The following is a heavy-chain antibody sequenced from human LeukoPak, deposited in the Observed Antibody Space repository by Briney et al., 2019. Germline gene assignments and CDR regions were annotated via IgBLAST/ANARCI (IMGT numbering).Heavy chain of an antibody. J-gene: IGHJ4*02. D-gene: IGHD2/OR15-2a*01. V-gene: IGHV3-7*01. CDR1: GFTFNNYY. CDR3: ARSLWPEDF. Sequence: GGTLRLSCAASGFTFNNYYMSWVRQAPGKGLEWVANINQDGSAKHYIDSVKGRFTISRDNAKKSVCLQMDSLRAEDTAVYYCARSLWPEDFWGQGTLVTVSS. CDR2: INQDGSAK.